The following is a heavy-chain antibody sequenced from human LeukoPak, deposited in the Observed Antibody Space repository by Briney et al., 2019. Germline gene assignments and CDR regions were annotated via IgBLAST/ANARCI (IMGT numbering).Heavy chain of an antibody. J-gene: IGHJ4*02. CDR2: ITSSGGGM. CDR3: ARLSLAGTREYFDS. CDR1: GFHFSSYN. V-gene: IGHV3-48*02. Sequence: GGSLRLSCSASGFHFSSYNMNWVRQAPGKGLEWVSYITSSGGGMLYAASVEGRFTTSRDNAKSSLYLQMNSLRDEDTAVYYCARLSLAGTREYFDSWGQGTLVTVSS. D-gene: IGHD6-13*01.